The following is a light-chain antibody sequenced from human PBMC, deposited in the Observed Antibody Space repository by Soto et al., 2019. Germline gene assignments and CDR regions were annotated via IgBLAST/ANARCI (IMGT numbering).Light chain of an antibody. J-gene: IGKJ2*01. V-gene: IGKV1-17*03. CDR3: LQHESFPYT. CDR2: AAS. Sequence: DIPMTQSPSAMSASVGDRVTITCRASQGINIFLAWFRQKPGKVPQRLIYAASRLQSGVPSRFSGSGSGTEFTLTISSLQPEDFATYYCLQHESFPYTFGQGTKLEIK. CDR1: QGINIF.